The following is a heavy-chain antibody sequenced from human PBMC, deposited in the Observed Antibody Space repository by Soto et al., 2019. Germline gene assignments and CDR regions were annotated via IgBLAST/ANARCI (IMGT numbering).Heavy chain of an antibody. J-gene: IGHJ4*02. CDR2: ISGSGGST. D-gene: IGHD1-7*01. V-gene: IGHV3-23*01. Sequence: PGESLKISCAASGFTFSSYAMSWVRQAPGKGLGWVSAISGSGGSTYYEDPVKGRFTISRDNSKNTLYLQMNSLRAEDTAVYYCAKDFRGITGTTGPAYWGQGTLVTVSS. CDR1: GFTFSSYA. CDR3: AKDFRGITGTTGPAY.